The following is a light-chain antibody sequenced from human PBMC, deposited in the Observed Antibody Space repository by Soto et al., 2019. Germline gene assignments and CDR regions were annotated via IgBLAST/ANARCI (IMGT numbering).Light chain of an antibody. CDR2: DAS. CDR3: QQRHSWTRT. Sequence: EIVLTQSPATLSLSPGERATLSCRASQTITTELAWYQQKPGQPPRLLIYDASNRATGIPARFSGIGSGTDFTLTISSLQNDDFVVYDGQQRHSWTRTFGQGTKVDIK. CDR1: QTITTE. J-gene: IGKJ1*01. V-gene: IGKV3-11*01.